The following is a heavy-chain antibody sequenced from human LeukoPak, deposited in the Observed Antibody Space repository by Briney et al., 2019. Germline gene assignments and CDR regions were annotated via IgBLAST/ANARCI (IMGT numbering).Heavy chain of an antibody. CDR2: IKQDGSEK. D-gene: IGHD7-27*01. CDR3: ARWGSTDDYYGMDV. CDR1: GFTFSSYW. V-gene: IGHV3-7*05. J-gene: IGHJ6*02. Sequence: GGSLRLSCAASGFTFSSYWMSWVRQAPGKGLEWVANIKQDGSEKYYVDSVKGRFTISRDNAENSLYLQMNSLRAEDTAVYYCARWGSTDDYYGMDVWGQGTTVTVSS.